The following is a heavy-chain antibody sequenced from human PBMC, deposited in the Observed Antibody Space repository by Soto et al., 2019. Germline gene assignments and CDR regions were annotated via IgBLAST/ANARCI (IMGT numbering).Heavy chain of an antibody. D-gene: IGHD3-3*01. Sequence: RASVKVSCKASGYTFTNYAMHWVRQAPGQRLEWMGWINSGNVNTKDSQKFQGRVTITRDTSASTAYMELSSLRSEDTAVYYCARGGASGLDYWGQGTLVTVSS. CDR3: ARGGASGLDY. CDR2: INSGNVNT. J-gene: IGHJ4*02. V-gene: IGHV1-3*04. CDR1: GYTFTNYA.